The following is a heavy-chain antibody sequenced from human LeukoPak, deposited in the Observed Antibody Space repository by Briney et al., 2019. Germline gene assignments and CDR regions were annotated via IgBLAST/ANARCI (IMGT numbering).Heavy chain of an antibody. CDR2: IYHSGST. V-gene: IGHV4-30-2*01. D-gene: IGHD4-17*01. CDR1: GGSISSGGYS. J-gene: IGHJ4*02. Sequence: SETLSLTCAVSGGSISSGGYSWSRIRQPPGKGLEWIGYIYHSGSTYYNPSLKSRVTISVDRSKNQFSLKLSSVTAADTAVYYCAGGATVTKVFDYWGQGTLVTVSS. CDR3: AGGATVTKVFDY.